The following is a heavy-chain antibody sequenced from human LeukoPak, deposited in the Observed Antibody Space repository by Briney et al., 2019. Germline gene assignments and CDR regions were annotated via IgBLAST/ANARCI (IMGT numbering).Heavy chain of an antibody. CDR2: ITRSSSTI. V-gene: IGHV3-48*04. CDR1: GFTFSSYN. Sequence: PGGSLRLSCAASGFTFSSYNMKWVRQAPGKGLEWVSYITRSSSTIQYADSVKGRFTISRDNAKNSLYLQMNSLRAEDTAVYYCERDEYRAGAYYYYYGMDVWGQGTTVTVSS. D-gene: IGHD5-12*01. CDR3: ERDEYRAGAYYYYYGMDV. J-gene: IGHJ6*02.